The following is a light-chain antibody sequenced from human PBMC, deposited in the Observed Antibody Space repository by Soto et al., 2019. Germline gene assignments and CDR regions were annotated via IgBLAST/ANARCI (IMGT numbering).Light chain of an antibody. V-gene: IGKV3-11*01. J-gene: IGKJ4*01. CDR3: QQRSNWPRSA. CDR1: QSVSSY. CDR2: DAS. Sequence: EIVLTQSPATLSLSPGERATLSCRASQSVSSYLAWYQQKPGKAPRLLIYDASNRATGIPARFSGSGSGTDFTPTISSREPEDVAVYYCQQRSNWPRSAFGGGTKVEIK.